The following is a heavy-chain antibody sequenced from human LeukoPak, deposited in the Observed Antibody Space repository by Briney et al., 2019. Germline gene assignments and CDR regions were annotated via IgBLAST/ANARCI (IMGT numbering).Heavy chain of an antibody. CDR1: GYSFTSYW. CDR2: IYPGDSDT. D-gene: IGHD3-3*01. CDR3: ARGGIDFWSGYYAREFDY. Sequence: GESLKISCKGSGYSFTSYWIGWVRQMPGKGLEWMGIIYPGDSDTRYSPSFQGQVTISADKSIGTAYLQWSSLKASDTAMYYCARGGIDFWSGYYAREFDYWGQGTLVTVSS. J-gene: IGHJ4*02. V-gene: IGHV5-51*01.